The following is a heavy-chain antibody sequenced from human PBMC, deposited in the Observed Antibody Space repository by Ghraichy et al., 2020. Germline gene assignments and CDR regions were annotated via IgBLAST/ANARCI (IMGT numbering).Heavy chain of an antibody. CDR1: GGSISSGGYY. CDR3: ARAVYPVSMVRGVIISRGHSTHDY. D-gene: IGHD3-10*01. Sequence: SQTLSLTCTVSGGSISSGGYYWSWIRQHPGKGLEWIGYIYYSGSTYYNPSLKSRVTISVDTSKNQFSLKLSSVTAADTAVYYCARAVYPVSMVRGVIISRGHSTHDYWGQGTLVTVSS. CDR2: IYYSGST. J-gene: IGHJ4*02. V-gene: IGHV4-31*03.